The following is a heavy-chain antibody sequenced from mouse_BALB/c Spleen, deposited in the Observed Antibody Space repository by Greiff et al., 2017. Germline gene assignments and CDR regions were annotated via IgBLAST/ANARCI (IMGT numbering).Heavy chain of an antibody. J-gene: IGHJ2*01. CDR3: ARSLYGNYVDY. Sequence: EVMLVESGGGLVQPGGSRKLSCAASGITFSSFGMHWVRQAPEKGLEWVAYISSGSSTIYYADTVKGRFTISRDNPKNTLFLQMTSLRSEDTAMYYCARSLYGNYVDYWGQGTTLTVSS. CDR1: GITFSSFG. CDR2: ISSGSSTI. V-gene: IGHV5-17*02. D-gene: IGHD2-1*01.